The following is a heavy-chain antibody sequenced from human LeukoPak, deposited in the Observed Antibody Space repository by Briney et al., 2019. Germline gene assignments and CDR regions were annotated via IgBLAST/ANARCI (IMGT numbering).Heavy chain of an antibody. CDR1: GFTFSSYG. Sequence: GRSLRLSCAASGFTFSSYGMHWVRQAPGKGLEWVSNINRDGSVKHYMDSVEGRFTISRDNAKNSLYLQMNSLRAEDTATYYCARDFSPYCGGGCYFDAFDIWGQGTVVTVSS. J-gene: IGHJ3*02. D-gene: IGHD2-21*01. V-gene: IGHV3-7*01. CDR2: INRDGSVK. CDR3: ARDFSPYCGGGCYFDAFDI.